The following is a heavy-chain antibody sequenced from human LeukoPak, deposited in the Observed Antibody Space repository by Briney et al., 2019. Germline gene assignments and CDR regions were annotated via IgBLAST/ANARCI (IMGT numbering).Heavy chain of an antibody. Sequence: ASVKVSCKASGYTFTNYAITWVRQAPGQGLERMGWISPYIGNTNFAQNLQGRVTMTTDTATSTAYMELRDLRSDDTAMYYCAITSARGTYRFLDYWGQGTLVTVSS. CDR3: AITSARGTYRFLDY. J-gene: IGHJ4*02. D-gene: IGHD3-16*02. V-gene: IGHV1-18*01. CDR1: GYTFTNYA. CDR2: ISPYIGNT.